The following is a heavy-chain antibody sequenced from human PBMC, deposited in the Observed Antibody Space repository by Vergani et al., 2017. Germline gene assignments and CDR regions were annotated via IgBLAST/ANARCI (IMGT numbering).Heavy chain of an antibody. D-gene: IGHD3-3*01. J-gene: IGHJ4*02. CDR1: GGTFSSYT. CDR2: IIPILGIA. CDR3: ASGALWSGYWGVY. Sequence: QVQLVQSGAEVKKPGSSVKVSCKASGGTFSSYTISWVRQAPGQGLEWMGRIIPILGIANYAQKFQGRVTITADKSTSTAYMELSSLRSEETAVYYCASGALWSGYWGVYWGQGTLVTVSS. V-gene: IGHV1-69*02.